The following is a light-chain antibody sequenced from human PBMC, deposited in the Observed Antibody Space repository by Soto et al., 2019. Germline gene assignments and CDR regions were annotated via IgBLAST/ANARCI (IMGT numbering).Light chain of an antibody. V-gene: IGLV2-11*01. CDR3: CSYAGSYTYV. Sequence: QSVLTQPRSVSGSPGQSVTISCTGTSSDVGGHNYASWYQQHPGKAPKLMISSVSKRPSGVPDRFSGSKSGNTASLTISGLHAEDEADYYCCSYAGSYTYVFGSGTKVTV. J-gene: IGLJ1*01. CDR2: SVS. CDR1: SSDVGGHNY.